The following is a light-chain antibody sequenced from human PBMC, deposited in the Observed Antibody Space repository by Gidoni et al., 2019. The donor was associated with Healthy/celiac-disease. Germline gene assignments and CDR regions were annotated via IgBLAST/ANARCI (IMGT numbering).Light chain of an antibody. CDR2: AAS. V-gene: IGKV3-20*01. Sequence: EIVLTQSPGTLSLSPGERATLSCRASQSVSSSCLAWYQQKPGQAPRLLIYAASSRATDIADRFSGSGSGTDFTLTISRLEPEEFAVYYCQQYGTSPVTFGQGTRLEIK. CDR3: QQYGTSPVT. CDR1: QSVSSSC. J-gene: IGKJ5*01.